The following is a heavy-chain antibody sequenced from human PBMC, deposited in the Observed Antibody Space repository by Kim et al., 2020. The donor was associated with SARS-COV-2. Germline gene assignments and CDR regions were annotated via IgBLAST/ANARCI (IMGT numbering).Heavy chain of an antibody. Sequence: SETLSLTCAVYGGSFSGYYWSWIRQPPGKGLEWIGEINHSGSTNYNPCLKSRVTISVDTSKNQFSLKLSSVTAADTAVYYCARKRITMVRGVAWDYWGQGTLVTVSS. CDR1: GGSFSGYY. CDR2: INHSGST. D-gene: IGHD3-10*01. J-gene: IGHJ4*02. CDR3: ARKRITMVRGVAWDY. V-gene: IGHV4-34*01.